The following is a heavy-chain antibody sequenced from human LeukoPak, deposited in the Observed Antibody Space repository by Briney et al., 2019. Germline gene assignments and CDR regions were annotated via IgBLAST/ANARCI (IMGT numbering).Heavy chain of an antibody. D-gene: IGHD3-22*01. V-gene: IGHV1-18*01. CDR3: ARDYYDSSGYYGHAFDI. J-gene: IGHJ3*02. Sequence: ASVKVSCKASGYTFTSYGISWVRQAPGQGLEWMGWISAYNGNTNYAQKLQGRVTMTTDTSTSTAYMELRSLRSDDTAVYYCARDYYDSSGYYGHAFDIWGQGTMVTVSS. CDR2: ISAYNGNT. CDR1: GYTFTSYG.